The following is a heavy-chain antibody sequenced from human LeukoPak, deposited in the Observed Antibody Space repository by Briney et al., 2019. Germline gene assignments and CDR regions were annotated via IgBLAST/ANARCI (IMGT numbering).Heavy chain of an antibody. CDR2: LYYSGST. CDR3: ARGLGSRYYFNS. CDR1: GGSISNYY. V-gene: IGHV4-59*01. Sequence: SETLSLICTVSGGSISNYYWSWIRQPPGKGLEWIGYLYYSGSTNYNPSLKSRVTISGDTSKNQFSLELTSVTAADTAVYYCARGLGSRYYFNSWGQGTLVTVSS. D-gene: IGHD3-10*01. J-gene: IGHJ4*02.